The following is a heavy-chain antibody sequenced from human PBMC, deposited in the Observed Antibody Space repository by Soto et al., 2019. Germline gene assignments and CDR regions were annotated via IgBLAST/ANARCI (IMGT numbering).Heavy chain of an antibody. CDR1: GYTFTSYA. CDR2: INAGNGNT. D-gene: IGHD5-18*01. CDR3: ARVHSYGYDWFDP. V-gene: IGHV1-3*01. J-gene: IGHJ5*02. Sequence: QVPLVQSGAEVKKPGASVKVSCKASGYTFTSYAMHWVRQAPGQRLEWMGWINAGNGNTKYSQKFQGRVTITRDTSASTAYMELSSLRSEHTAVYYCARVHSYGYDWFDPWGQGTLVTVSS.